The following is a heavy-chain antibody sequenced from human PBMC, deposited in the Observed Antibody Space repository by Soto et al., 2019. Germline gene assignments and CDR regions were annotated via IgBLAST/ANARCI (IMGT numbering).Heavy chain of an antibody. D-gene: IGHD1-20*01. CDR1: GVSISSYY. CDR3: ARGNNWKYYYYYCLDV. V-gene: IGHV4-59*01. J-gene: IGHJ6*02. Sequence: SETLSLTCTVSGVSISSYYWSWIRQPPGKGLEWIGYIYYNGSTNYNPSLKSRVTISVDTSKNQFSLKLSSVTAADTALYYCARGNNWKYYYYYCLDVWGQGTTVTVSS. CDR2: IYYNGST.